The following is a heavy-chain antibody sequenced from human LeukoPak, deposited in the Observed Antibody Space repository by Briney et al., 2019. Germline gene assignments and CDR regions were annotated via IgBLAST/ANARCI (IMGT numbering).Heavy chain of an antibody. J-gene: IGHJ4*02. D-gene: IGHD3-22*01. CDR2: ISTYYGNT. V-gene: IGHV1-18*01. CDR1: GGTFNSYA. Sequence: ASVKVSCKASGGTFNSYAISWVRQAPGQGLEWMGWISTYYGNTNYAQMFQGRVTMTTDTSTSTAYMELSSLRSDDAAVYYCARHYSDSSGYFNYFDYWGQGTQVTVSS. CDR3: ARHYSDSSGYFNYFDY.